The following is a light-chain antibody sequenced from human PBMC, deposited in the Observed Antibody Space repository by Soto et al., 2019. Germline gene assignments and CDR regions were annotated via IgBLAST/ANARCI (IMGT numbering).Light chain of an antibody. CDR3: QQRGNWPLT. Sequence: EIVLTQYPATLYLSPGERATLSCRASQSVARYLAWYQHKHGQAPRLLIYYASKRATDSPARFSGCGSGTDFTLTISSLEPEDFAVYYCQQRGNWPLTFGGWTKVAIK. J-gene: IGKJ4*01. CDR2: YAS. CDR1: QSVARY. V-gene: IGKV3-11*01.